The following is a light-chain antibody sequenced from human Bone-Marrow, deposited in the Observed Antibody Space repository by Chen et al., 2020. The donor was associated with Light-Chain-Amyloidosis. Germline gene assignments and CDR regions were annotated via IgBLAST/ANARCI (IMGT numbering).Light chain of an antibody. CDR3: QVWDRSSDRPV. CDR1: NIGSTS. Sequence: SYLLTQLSSVSVAPGQTATIACGGNNIGSTSVHWYQQTPGQAPLLVVYDDSDRPSGIPERLSGSNSGNTATLTISRVEAGDEADYYCQVWDRSSDRPVFGGGTKLTVL. V-gene: IGLV3-21*02. J-gene: IGLJ3*02. CDR2: DDS.